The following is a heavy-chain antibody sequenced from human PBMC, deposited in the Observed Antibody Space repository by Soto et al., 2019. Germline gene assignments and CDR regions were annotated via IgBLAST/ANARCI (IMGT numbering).Heavy chain of an antibody. Sequence: RVSVKLSCQASGGTFSIYAISWVRQAPRQGLEWMGGIIPIFGTANYAQKFQGRVTITADESTSTAYMELSSLRSEDTAVYYCAMYSGSYYGGSYNWFDPWGQGTLVTVSS. J-gene: IGHJ5*02. D-gene: IGHD1-26*01. CDR1: GGTFSIYA. V-gene: IGHV1-69*13. CDR3: AMYSGSYYGGSYNWFDP. CDR2: IIPIFGTA.